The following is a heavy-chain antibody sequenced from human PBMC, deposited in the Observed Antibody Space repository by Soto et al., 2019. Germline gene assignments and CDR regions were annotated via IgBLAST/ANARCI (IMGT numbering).Heavy chain of an antibody. Sequence: ASVKVSCKASGYTFTSYGISWVRQAPGQGLEWMGWISAYNGNTNYAQKLQGRVTMTTDTSTSTAHMELRSLRSDDTAVYYCARAGSTRDWFDPWGQGTLVTVSS. J-gene: IGHJ5*02. CDR1: GYTFTSYG. V-gene: IGHV1-18*01. CDR2: ISAYNGNT. CDR3: ARAGSTRDWFDP. D-gene: IGHD6-25*01.